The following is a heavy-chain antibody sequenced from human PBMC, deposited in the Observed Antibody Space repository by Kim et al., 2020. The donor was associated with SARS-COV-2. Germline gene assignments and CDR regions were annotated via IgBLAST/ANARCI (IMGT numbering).Heavy chain of an antibody. Sequence: AQKFQGRVTMTEDTSTDTAYMELSSLRSEDTAVYYCATDAYCGGDCYWRWGQGTLVTVSS. J-gene: IGHJ4*02. V-gene: IGHV1-24*01. D-gene: IGHD2-21*01. CDR3: ATDAYCGGDCYWR.